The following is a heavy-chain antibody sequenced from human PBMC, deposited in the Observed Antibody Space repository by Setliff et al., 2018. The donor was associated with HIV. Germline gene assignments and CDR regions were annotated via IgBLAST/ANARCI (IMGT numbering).Heavy chain of an antibody. D-gene: IGHD3-10*01. CDR3: AREAPRYASGAFDM. CDR1: GYTFSNFG. J-gene: IGHJ3*02. V-gene: IGHV1-18*01. Sequence: ASVKVSCKSSGYTFSNFGVSWARQAPGQGLEWLGYINGYSGKTHLSPRLQGRLTMTTDTSTDTVYLELRSLASDDTAIYYCAREAPRYASGAFDMWGLGTMVTVSS. CDR2: INGYSGKT.